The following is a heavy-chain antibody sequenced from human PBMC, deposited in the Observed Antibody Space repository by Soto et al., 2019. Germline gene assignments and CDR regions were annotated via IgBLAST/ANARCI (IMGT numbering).Heavy chain of an antibody. V-gene: IGHV3-23*01. CDR2: ISGNGGST. D-gene: IGHD6-6*01. CDR1: GCSFSSHS. J-gene: IGHJ4*02. Sequence: GTLRLSCAASGCSFSSHSMTWIRQAPGRGLEWVSIISGNGGSTYYAASVKGRFTISRDNTKNTLYLQMDSLTDEDTAVYYCAKGSEFSNSYTLDFDFWGQGALVTVSS. CDR3: AKGSEFSNSYTLDFDF.